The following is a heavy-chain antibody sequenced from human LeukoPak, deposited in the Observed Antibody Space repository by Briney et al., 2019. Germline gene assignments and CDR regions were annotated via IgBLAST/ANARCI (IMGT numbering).Heavy chain of an antibody. CDR3: ARLFAPADSYYYDSGGYPGA. CDR2: IDPSDSYT. V-gene: IGHV5-10-1*01. J-gene: IGHJ5*02. Sequence: GESLKISCKGSGYSFTSYWISWVRQMPGKGLEWMGRIDPSDSYTNYSPSFQGHVTISADKSISTAYLQWSSLKASDTAMYYCARLFAPADSYYYDSGGYPGAWGQGTLVTVSS. CDR1: GYSFTSYW. D-gene: IGHD3-22*01.